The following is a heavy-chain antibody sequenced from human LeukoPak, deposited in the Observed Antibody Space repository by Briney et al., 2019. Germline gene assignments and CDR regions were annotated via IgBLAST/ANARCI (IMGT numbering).Heavy chain of an antibody. CDR1: GFTFSIYA. CDR2: ISDQT. D-gene: IGHD2-2*01. V-gene: IGHV3-21*01. J-gene: IGHJ6*03. CDR3: ARGSPQKNIVVVPAAPDYYYYYMDV. Sequence: PGGSLRLSCVVSGFTFSIYAMAWVRQAPGKGLEWVSGISDQTYYTDSVKGRFTISRDNAKNSLYLQMNSLRAEDTAVYYCARGSPQKNIVVVPAAPDYYYYYMDVWGKGTTVTVSS.